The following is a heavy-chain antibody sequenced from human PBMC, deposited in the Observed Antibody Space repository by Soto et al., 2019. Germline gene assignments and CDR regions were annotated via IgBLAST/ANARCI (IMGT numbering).Heavy chain of an antibody. CDR2: IYWDDDK. D-gene: IGHD1-1*01. CDR1: GFSLSTSGVG. CDR3: AHILAGSTSGYFDY. Sequence: QITLKESGPTLVKPTQTLKLTCTFSGFSLSTSGVGVGWLRQPPGKALEWLALIYWDDDKRYSPSLESRLTITRDTSKNQVVLALTNVDPVDPATYFCAHILAGSTSGYFDYWGQGNLVAVSS. V-gene: IGHV2-5*02. J-gene: IGHJ4*02.